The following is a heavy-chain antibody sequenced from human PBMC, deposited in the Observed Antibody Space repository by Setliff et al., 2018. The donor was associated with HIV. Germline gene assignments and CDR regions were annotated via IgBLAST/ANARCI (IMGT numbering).Heavy chain of an antibody. J-gene: IGHJ4*02. Sequence: ASVKVSCKVSGYTLTELSMHWVRQAPGKGLEWMGGFDPEDGETIYAQKFQGRVTMTADTSAATAYMVLSSLRSEDTALYYCGTVRIAVPDDFDFWGQGTLVTVS. CDR2: FDPEDGET. CDR3: GTVRIAVPDDFDF. CDR1: GYTLTELS. V-gene: IGHV1-24*01. D-gene: IGHD6-19*01.